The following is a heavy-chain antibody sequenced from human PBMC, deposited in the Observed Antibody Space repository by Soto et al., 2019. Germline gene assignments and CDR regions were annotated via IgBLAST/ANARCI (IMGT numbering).Heavy chain of an antibody. Sequence: EVQLVESGGGLVQPGRSLRLSCTASGFSFGDFAMIWFRQAPGRGLEWVGFISSKRYGGTTEYAASVKGRFTISRDDSKSLAYLQMNSLRTDDTAVYYCSRLPPNNRGIGAFDIWGLGTMVTVSS. D-gene: IGHD3-16*01. CDR2: ISSKRYGGTT. CDR3: SRLPPNNRGIGAFDI. J-gene: IGHJ3*02. CDR1: GFSFGDFA. V-gene: IGHV3-49*03.